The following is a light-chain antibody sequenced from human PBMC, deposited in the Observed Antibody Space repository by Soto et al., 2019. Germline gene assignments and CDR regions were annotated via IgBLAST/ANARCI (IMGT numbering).Light chain of an antibody. CDR3: QQYNNWPLT. CDR1: QSISSN. CDR2: DAS. Sequence: EEGMKQSPATLSVTTGERATLSCRASQSISSNLSWFQQKPGQAPRLLIYDASTMATGFPARFSGSGSGTEFTLTISSLQSEDFAVYYCQQYNNWPLTFGGRTNVHI. V-gene: IGKV3-15*01. J-gene: IGKJ4*01.